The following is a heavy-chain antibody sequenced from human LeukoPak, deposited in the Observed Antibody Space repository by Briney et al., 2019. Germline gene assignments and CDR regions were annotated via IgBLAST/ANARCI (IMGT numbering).Heavy chain of an antibody. Sequence: PGGSLRLSCAASGFTFSSYAMHWVCQAPGKGLEWVAVISYDGSNKYYADSVKGRFTISRDNSKNTLYLQVNSLRAEDTAVYYCAKDSMRYHDSSGYYLDYWGQGTLVTVSS. CDR3: AKDSMRYHDSSGYYLDY. J-gene: IGHJ4*02. D-gene: IGHD3-22*01. CDR1: GFTFSSYA. V-gene: IGHV3-30-3*01. CDR2: ISYDGSNK.